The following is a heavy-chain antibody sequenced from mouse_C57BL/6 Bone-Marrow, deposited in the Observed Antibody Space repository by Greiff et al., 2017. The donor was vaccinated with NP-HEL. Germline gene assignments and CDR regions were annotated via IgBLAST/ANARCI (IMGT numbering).Heavy chain of an antibody. J-gene: IGHJ2*01. D-gene: IGHD1-1*01. CDR2: IDPNSGGT. CDR3: ARYYYGKDYFDN. CDR1: GYTFTNYW. Sequence: QVQLQQPGAELVKPGASVKLSCKASGYTFTNYWMHWVKQRPGRGLEWIGRIDPNSGGTKYNEKFKGKATLTVDKSSSTAYMQLSRLTSEDSAVYYCARYYYGKDYFDNWGQGKTLTVSS. V-gene: IGHV1-72*01.